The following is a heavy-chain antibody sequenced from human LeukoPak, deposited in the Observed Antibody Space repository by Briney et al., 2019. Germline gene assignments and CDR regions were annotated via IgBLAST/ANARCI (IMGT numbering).Heavy chain of an antibody. D-gene: IGHD3-22*01. Sequence: GGSLRLSCAASGFTFSNYGIHWVRQAPGKGLEWVSAISGSGGSTYYADSVKGRFTISRDNSKNTLYLQMNSLRAEDTAVYYCAKDSYDSSGYYFMGAHLTFDYWGQGTLVTVSS. CDR2: ISGSGGST. CDR1: GFTFSNYG. CDR3: AKDSYDSSGYYFMGAHLTFDY. J-gene: IGHJ4*02. V-gene: IGHV3-23*01.